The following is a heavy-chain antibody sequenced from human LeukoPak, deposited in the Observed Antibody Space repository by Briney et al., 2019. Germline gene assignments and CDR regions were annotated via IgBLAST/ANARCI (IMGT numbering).Heavy chain of an antibody. J-gene: IGHJ5*02. CDR2: ILHDGSNT. Sequence: GGSLRLSCRASGFSFKSYAMHWVRQAPGKVLEWLAVILHDGSNTYHADSINGRFTISRDNSNNTLFLQMSSLTTEDTGVYYCAKDRYGSGNNWLDPWGQGTLVTVSS. D-gene: IGHD3-10*01. CDR1: GFSFKSYA. V-gene: IGHV3-30*18. CDR3: AKDRYGSGNNWLDP.